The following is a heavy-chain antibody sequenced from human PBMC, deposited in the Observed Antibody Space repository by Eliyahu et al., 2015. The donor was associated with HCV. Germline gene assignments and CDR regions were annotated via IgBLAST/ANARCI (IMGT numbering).Heavy chain of an antibody. V-gene: IGHV1-18*04. D-gene: IGHD6-19*01. J-gene: IGHJ5*02. CDR1: GYTFTXYG. CDR2: SSAYNGNT. CDR3: ARDLAVAGTLNWFDP. Sequence: QVQLVQSGAEVKKPGASVKVSCKASGYTFTXYGQLGVDRPPGQGVEWMGWSSAYNGNTNYAQKLQGRVTMTTDTSTSTAYMELRSLRSDDTAVYYCARDLAVAGTLNWFDPWGQGTLVTVSS.